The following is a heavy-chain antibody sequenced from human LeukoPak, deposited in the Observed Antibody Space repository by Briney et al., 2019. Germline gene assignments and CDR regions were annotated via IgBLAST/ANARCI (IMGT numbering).Heavy chain of an antibody. D-gene: IGHD2-21*01. J-gene: IGHJ4*02. CDR3: AEDISSGRSYGTVVGYFDY. Sequence: GGSLRLSRAASGFTFSSYAMSWVRQAPGKGLEWVSAISGSGGSTYYADSVKGRFTISRDNSKNTLYLQMNSLRAEDTAVYYCAEDISSGRSYGTVVGYFDYWGQGTLVTVSS. CDR1: GFTFSSYA. CDR2: ISGSGGST. V-gene: IGHV3-23*01.